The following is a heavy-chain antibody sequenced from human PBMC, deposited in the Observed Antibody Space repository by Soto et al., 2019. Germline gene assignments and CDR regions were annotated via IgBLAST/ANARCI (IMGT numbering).Heavy chain of an antibody. V-gene: IGHV1-69*13. CDR1: GGTFSSYA. CDR3: VRVRSSWGGSSDAFDI. Sequence: SVKVSCKASGGTFSSYAISWVRQAPGQGLEWMGGIIPIFGTANYAQKFQGRVTITADESTSTAYMGLSSLRSEDTAVYYCVRVRSSWGGSSDAFDIWGQGTMVAVSS. D-gene: IGHD7-27*01. J-gene: IGHJ3*02. CDR2: IIPIFGTA.